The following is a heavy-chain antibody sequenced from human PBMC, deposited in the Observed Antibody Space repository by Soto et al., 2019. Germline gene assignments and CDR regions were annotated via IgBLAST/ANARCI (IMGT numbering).Heavy chain of an antibody. CDR3: ARGGGFCGADCYKGGIDY. CDR1: GFTFSPYT. CDR2: ISCDGGDK. V-gene: IGHV3-30-3*01. D-gene: IGHD2-21*02. J-gene: IGHJ4*02. Sequence: GGSLRLSCAASGFTFSPYTMHWVRQTPGKGLEWVAVISCDGGDKYYADSVRGRFTISRDNSKNTLFLQMNNLRAEDTALYYCARGGGFCGADCYKGGIDYWGQGALVTVSS.